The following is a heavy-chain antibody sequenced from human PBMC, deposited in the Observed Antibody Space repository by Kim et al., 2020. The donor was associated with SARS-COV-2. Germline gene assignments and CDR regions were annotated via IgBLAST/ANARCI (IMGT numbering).Heavy chain of an antibody. CDR2: VGYEGTNR. D-gene: IGHD2-21*02. V-gene: IGHV3-33*06. CDR1: GFTFKNHA. CDR3: AKALGYGGDWQRIDY. J-gene: IGHJ4*02. Sequence: GGSLRLSCAASGFTFKNHAMHWVRQAPGKGLEWLAVVGYEGTNRYYVDAVKGRFTISRDNSENTVYLQMSSLRVEDTAVYYCAKALGYGGDWQRIDYWGQGTLLTVSS.